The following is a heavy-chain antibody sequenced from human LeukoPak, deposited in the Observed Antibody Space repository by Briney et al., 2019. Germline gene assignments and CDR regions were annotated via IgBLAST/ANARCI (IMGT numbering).Heavy chain of an antibody. D-gene: IGHD3-3*01. J-gene: IGHJ6*03. CDR2: IDQDGSEK. V-gene: IGHV3-7*01. CDR1: GVIFNQYW. Sequence: GGSLRLSCAASGVIFNQYWMSWVRQAPGRGLEWVANIDQDGSEKHYVDSVKGRFTISRDNARNSLYLQMNSLRAEDTAVYYCARDERFLEWLKSYYYMDVWGKGTTVTVSS. CDR3: ARDERFLEWLKSYYYMDV.